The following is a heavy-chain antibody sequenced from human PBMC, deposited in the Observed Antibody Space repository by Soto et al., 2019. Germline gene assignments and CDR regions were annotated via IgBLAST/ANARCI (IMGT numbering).Heavy chain of an antibody. CDR3: ASSNIAAAGFYYYGMDV. V-gene: IGHV4-59*01. CDR1: GGSISSYY. Sequence: SXTLSLTCTVSGGSISSYYWSCIRQPPCRGLEWIGYIYYSGSTNYNPSLKSRVTISVDTSKNQFSLKLSSVTAADTAVYYCASSNIAAAGFYYYGMDVWGRGTTVTVSS. CDR2: IYYSGST. D-gene: IGHD6-13*01. J-gene: IGHJ6*02.